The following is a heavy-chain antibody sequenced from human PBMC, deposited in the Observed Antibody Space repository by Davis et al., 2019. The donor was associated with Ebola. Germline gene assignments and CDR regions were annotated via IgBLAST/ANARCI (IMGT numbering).Heavy chain of an antibody. Sequence: GGSLRLSCAASGFTFSSYGMHWVRQAPGKGLEWVAVISYDGSNKYYADSVKGRFTISRDNSKNTLYLQMNSLRAEDTAVYYCAKDGYYIWGSYRYPYYFDYWGQGTLVTVSS. J-gene: IGHJ4*02. CDR1: GFTFSSYG. V-gene: IGHV3-30*18. CDR3: AKDGYYIWGSYRYPYYFDY. D-gene: IGHD3-16*02. CDR2: ISYDGSNK.